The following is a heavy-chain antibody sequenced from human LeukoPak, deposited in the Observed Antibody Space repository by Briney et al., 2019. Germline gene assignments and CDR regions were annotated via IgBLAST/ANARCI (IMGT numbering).Heavy chain of an antibody. Sequence: GGSLRLSCAASGFTFSSYSMNWVRQAPGKGLEWVSSISSSSSYIYYADSVKGRFTISRDNAKNPLYLQMNSLRAEDTAVYYCARIGYRSSSFDYWGQGTLVTVSS. D-gene: IGHD6-6*01. V-gene: IGHV3-21*01. CDR3: ARIGYRSSSFDY. CDR1: GFTFSSYS. J-gene: IGHJ4*02. CDR2: ISSSSSYI.